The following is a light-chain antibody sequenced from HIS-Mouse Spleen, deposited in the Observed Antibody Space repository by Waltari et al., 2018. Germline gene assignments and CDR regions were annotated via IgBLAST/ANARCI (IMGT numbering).Light chain of an antibody. Sequence: QSALTQPASVSGSPGQSITISCTGTSSDVGSYNLVSWYQQHPGKAPKLMIYVGSQRPSGVSNRFSGSKSGNTASLTISGLQAEDEADYYCCSYAGSVVFGGGTKLTVL. CDR2: VGS. J-gene: IGLJ2*01. CDR3: CSYAGSVV. V-gene: IGLV2-23*01. CDR1: SSDVGSYNL.